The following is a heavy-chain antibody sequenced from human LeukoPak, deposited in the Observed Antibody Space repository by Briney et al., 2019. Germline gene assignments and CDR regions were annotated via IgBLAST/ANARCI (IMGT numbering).Heavy chain of an antibody. V-gene: IGHV4-4*07. D-gene: IGHD3-10*01. Sequence: SETLSLTCTVSGGSISSYYWSWLRQPAGKGLEWIGRIYTSGSTNYNPSLKSRVTMSVDTSKNQFSLKLSSVTAADTAVYYCARMDDYFGSGNYYNVINYYYMDVWGKGTTVTVS. CDR2: IYTSGST. CDR1: GGSISSYY. J-gene: IGHJ6*03. CDR3: ARMDDYFGSGNYYNVINYYYMDV.